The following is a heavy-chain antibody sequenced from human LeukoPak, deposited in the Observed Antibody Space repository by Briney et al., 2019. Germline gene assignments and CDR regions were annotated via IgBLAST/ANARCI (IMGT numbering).Heavy chain of an antibody. CDR3: ARDGNYYYMDV. CDR1: GFTFSSYW. CDR2: IKQDGSEK. J-gene: IGHJ6*03. D-gene: IGHD1-26*01. V-gene: IGHV3-7*01. Sequence: GGSLRLSCAASGFTFSSYWMSWVRQAPGKGLEWVANIKQDGSEKYYVDSVKGRFTISRDNAKNSLYLQMNSLRVEDTAVYYCARDGNYYYMDVWGKGTTVTVS.